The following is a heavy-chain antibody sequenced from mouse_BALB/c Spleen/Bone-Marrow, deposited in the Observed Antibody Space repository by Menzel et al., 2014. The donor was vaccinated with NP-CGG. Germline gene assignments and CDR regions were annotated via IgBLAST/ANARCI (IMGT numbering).Heavy chain of an antibody. CDR3: ALYYDYDVGY. CDR2: IDPANGNT. J-gene: IGHJ2*01. Sequence: VQLQQSGAELVKPGASVKLSCTASGFNIKDTYMHWVKQRPEQGLEGIGRIDPANGNTKYDPKFQGKATITADTSSNTAYLQLSSLTSEDTAVYYCALYYDYDVGYWGQGTTLTVSS. CDR1: GFNIKDTY. V-gene: IGHV14-3*02. D-gene: IGHD2-4*01.